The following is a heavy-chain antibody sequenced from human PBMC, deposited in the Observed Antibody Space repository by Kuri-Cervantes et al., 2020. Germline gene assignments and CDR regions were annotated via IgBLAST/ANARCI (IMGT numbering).Heavy chain of an antibody. D-gene: IGHD1-26*01. V-gene: IGHV3-11*01. Sequence: GESLKISCAASGFTFSDYYMSWIRQAPGKGLEWVSYISSSGSTIYYADSVKGRFTISRDNAKNSLYLQMNSLRAEDTAVYYCACPPMGVIVGATNNFDYWGQGTLVTVSS. CDR2: ISSSGSTI. CDR3: ACPPMGVIVGATNNFDY. J-gene: IGHJ4*02. CDR1: GFTFSDYY.